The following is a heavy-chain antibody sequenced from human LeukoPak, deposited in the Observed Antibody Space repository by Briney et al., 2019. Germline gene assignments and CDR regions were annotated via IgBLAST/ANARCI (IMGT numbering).Heavy chain of an antibody. Sequence: PGGSLRLSCAASGFTVSSNYMSWVRQAPGKGLEWVSVIYSGGSTYYAESVKGRFTISRHNSKNTLYLQMNSLRAEDTAVYYCARDRFCSSTSCHRYYYGMDVWGQGTTVTVSS. CDR1: GFTVSSNY. V-gene: IGHV3-53*04. D-gene: IGHD2-2*01. CDR3: ARDRFCSSTSCHRYYYGMDV. CDR2: IYSGGST. J-gene: IGHJ6*02.